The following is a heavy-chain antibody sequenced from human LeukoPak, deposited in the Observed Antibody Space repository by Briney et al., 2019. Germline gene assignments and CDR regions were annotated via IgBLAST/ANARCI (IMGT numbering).Heavy chain of an antibody. Sequence: ASVKVSCKASGYTFTSYGISWVRQAPGQGLEWMGWISAYNGNTNYAQKLQGRVTMTTDTSTSTAYMEPRSLRSDDTAVYYCARAYGSGSYNYYYGMDVWGQGTTVTVSS. CDR1: GYTFTSYG. J-gene: IGHJ6*02. V-gene: IGHV1-18*01. CDR3: ARAYGSGSYNYYYGMDV. CDR2: ISAYNGNT. D-gene: IGHD3-10*01.